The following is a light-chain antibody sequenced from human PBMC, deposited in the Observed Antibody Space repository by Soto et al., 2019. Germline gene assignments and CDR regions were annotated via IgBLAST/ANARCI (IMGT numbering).Light chain of an antibody. Sequence: QAVVTQDPSFSVSPVGTVTLTCGLSSGPVFTSSYPNWYQHTPGQAPRTLIFNTNTRSSGVPDRFSGSILGDKAALTITGAQADDDAYYYCLLYLGGGIGVFGGGTKLTV. CDR1: SGPVFTSSY. V-gene: IGLV8-61*01. J-gene: IGLJ3*02. CDR3: LLYLGGGIGV. CDR2: NTN.